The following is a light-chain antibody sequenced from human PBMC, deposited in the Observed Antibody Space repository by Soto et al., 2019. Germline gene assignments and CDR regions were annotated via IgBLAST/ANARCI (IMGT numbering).Light chain of an antibody. J-gene: IGLJ3*02. CDR3: QSFDSSLSGWV. CDR2: GNT. CDR1: SPNIGAGYD. Sequence: QAVVTQPPSVSGPPGQRVTISCTGASPNIGAGYDVHWYQQLPGTAPKLLVSGNTNRPSGVPDRFSGSKSGTSASLAITGLQAEDEADYYCQSFDSSLSGWVFGGGTKLTVL. V-gene: IGLV1-40*01.